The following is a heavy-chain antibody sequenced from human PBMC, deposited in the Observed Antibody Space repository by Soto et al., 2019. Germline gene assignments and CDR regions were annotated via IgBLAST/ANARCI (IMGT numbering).Heavy chain of an antibody. CDR3: ARAREFIIACSGGSCYSYFDY. D-gene: IGHD2-15*01. J-gene: IGHJ4*02. CDR2: IIPIFGTA. CDR1: GGTFSSYA. Sequence: SVKVSCKASGGTFSSYAISWVRQAPGQGLEWMGGIIPIFGTANYAQKFQGRVTITADESTSTAYMELSSLRSEDTAVYYCARAREFIIACSGGSCYSYFDYWGQGTLVTVSS. V-gene: IGHV1-69*13.